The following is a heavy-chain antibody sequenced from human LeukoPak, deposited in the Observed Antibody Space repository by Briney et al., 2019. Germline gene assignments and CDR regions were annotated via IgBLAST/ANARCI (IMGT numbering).Heavy chain of an antibody. Sequence: GGSLRLSCAASGFTFSIYEMNWVRQAPGKGLEWVSYISSSGSTIYYADSVKGRFTISRDNAKNSLYLQMNSLRAEDTAVYYCAELGITMIGGVWGKGTTVTISS. CDR1: GFTFSIYE. D-gene: IGHD3-10*02. CDR3: AELGITMIGGV. V-gene: IGHV3-48*03. J-gene: IGHJ6*04. CDR2: ISSSGSTI.